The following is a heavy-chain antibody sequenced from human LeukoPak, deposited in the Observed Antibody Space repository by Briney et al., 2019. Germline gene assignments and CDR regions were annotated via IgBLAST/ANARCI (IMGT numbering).Heavy chain of an antibody. CDR1: GYTFTDYY. D-gene: IGHD6-13*01. CDR3: ARGIAATVVI. Sequence: ASVKVSCKASGYTFTDYYMHWVRQAPGQGLKWMGRVDPNSGGTIYALELQGRVTMTRDTSITTAYMELSNLRSDDTAVYYCARGIAATVVIWGQGTLVTVSS. J-gene: IGHJ4*02. V-gene: IGHV1-2*06. CDR2: VDPNSGGT.